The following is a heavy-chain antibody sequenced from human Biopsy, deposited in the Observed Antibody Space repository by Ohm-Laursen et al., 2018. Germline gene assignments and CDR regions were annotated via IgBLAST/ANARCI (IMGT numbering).Heavy chain of an antibody. J-gene: IGHJ2*01. CDR3: ARRPYGGTRYWYFDL. Sequence: PSETLSLTCSVSGGSVSSGGFYWSWIRQHPGKGLEWIGYIYYSGTTYYNPSLKSLVTISVDTSKNQFSLKLSSVTAADTAVYYCARRPYGGTRYWYFDLWGRGTLVTVSS. V-gene: IGHV4-31*01. CDR1: GGSVSSGGFY. D-gene: IGHD4-23*01. CDR2: IYYSGTT.